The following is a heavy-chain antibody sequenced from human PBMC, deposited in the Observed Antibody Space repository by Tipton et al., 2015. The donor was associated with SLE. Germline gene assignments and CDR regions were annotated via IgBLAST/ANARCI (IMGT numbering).Heavy chain of an antibody. D-gene: IGHD3-10*01. J-gene: IGHJ4*02. CDR1: GFTFSSYG. CDR3: AIREAPFDY. Sequence: RSLRLSCAASGFTFSSYGMHWVRQAPGKGLEWVAVISYDGSNKYYADSVKGRFTISRDNSKNTLYLQMNSLRAEDTAVYYCAIREAPFDYWGQGTLVTVSS. CDR2: ISYDGSNK. V-gene: IGHV3-30*03.